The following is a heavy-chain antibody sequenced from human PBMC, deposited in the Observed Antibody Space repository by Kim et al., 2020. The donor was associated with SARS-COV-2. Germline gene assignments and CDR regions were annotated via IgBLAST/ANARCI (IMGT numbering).Heavy chain of an antibody. CDR1: GFAFSTSW. J-gene: IGHJ4*02. CDR3: ARDPYDSSGYGAFDY. CDR2: IKEDGRDT. V-gene: IGHV3-7*01. Sequence: AGSLRLSCVGSGFAFSTSWMTWVRQVPGKGLEWVANIKEDGRDTYYVDSVKGRFTISRDNAKSSVYLQMNSLRAEDTAVYYCARDPYDSSGYGAFDYWGQGTLVTVAS. D-gene: IGHD3-22*01.